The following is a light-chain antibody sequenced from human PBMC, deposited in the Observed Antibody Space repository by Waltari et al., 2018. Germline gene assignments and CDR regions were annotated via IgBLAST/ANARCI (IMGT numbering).Light chain of an antibody. Sequence: IQMTQSPSSLSASVGDRVIITCRASQSINTYLNWYQQRPGKAPKLLIYDASFLQSGVPSRFSGSGSGTDFTLTISSLQPEDFATYICQQSYSTFSFGGGTKLEIK. CDR1: QSINTY. CDR2: DAS. V-gene: IGKV1-39*01. J-gene: IGKJ4*01. CDR3: QQSYSTFS.